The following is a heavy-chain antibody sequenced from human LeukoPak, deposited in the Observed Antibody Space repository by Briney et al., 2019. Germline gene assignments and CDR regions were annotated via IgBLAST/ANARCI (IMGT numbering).Heavy chain of an antibody. CDR3: ARDSEEKAGTGAFDI. V-gene: IGHV3-33*08. D-gene: IGHD6-19*01. CDR1: GFTFSSYG. CDR2: IWYDGSNK. Sequence: GGSLRLSCAASGFTFSSYGMHWVRQAPGKGLEWVAVIWYDGSNKYYADSVKGRFTISRDNSKNTLYLQMNSLRAEDTAVYYCARDSEEKAGTGAFDIWGQGTMVTVSS. J-gene: IGHJ3*02.